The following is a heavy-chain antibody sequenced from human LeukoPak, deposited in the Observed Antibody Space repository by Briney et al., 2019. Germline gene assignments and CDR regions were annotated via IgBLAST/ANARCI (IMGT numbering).Heavy chain of an antibody. CDR3: AKAYNYGFDY. Sequence: PGGSLRLSCAASGFSFNSINMHWVRQAPGKGLEWVAFIRYDGSDKYFADSVKGRFTISRDNSKSTLYLQMNSLRVEDTAVYYCAKAYNYGFDYWGQGALVTVSS. D-gene: IGHD5-18*01. V-gene: IGHV3-30*02. CDR1: GFSFNSIN. CDR2: IRYDGSDK. J-gene: IGHJ4*02.